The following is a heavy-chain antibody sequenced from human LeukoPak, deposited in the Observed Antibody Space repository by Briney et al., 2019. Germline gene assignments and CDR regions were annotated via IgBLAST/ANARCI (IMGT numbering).Heavy chain of an antibody. Sequence: GGSLRLSCAASGFTVGTNYMSWVRQAPGKGLEWVSVIYSGGTTYYADSVKGRFTISRDKSKNTMYLQMNSLRAEDTAVYYCASYDFWSGPPLDYWGQGTLVTVSS. J-gene: IGHJ4*02. V-gene: IGHV3-66*01. D-gene: IGHD3-3*01. CDR3: ASYDFWSGPPLDY. CDR2: IYSGGTT. CDR1: GFTVGTNY.